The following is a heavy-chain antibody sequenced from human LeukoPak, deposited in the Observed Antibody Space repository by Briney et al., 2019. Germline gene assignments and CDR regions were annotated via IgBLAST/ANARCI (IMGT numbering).Heavy chain of an antibody. J-gene: IGHJ5*01. V-gene: IGHV4-59*01. Sequence: PSQTLSLTCTVSGASISNFYWTWVRQSPGKGLEWIGYISYSGTTKYRPSLKSRVTMSLDTSKNQFSLKLNSVTAADTAVYYCARNHGGWFDSWGQGTLVIVSS. CDR2: ISYSGTT. CDR3: ARNHGGWFDS. CDR1: GASISNFY. D-gene: IGHD4-23*01.